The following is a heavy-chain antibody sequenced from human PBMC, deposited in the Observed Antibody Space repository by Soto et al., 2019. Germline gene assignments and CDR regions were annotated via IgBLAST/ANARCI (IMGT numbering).Heavy chain of an antibody. CDR2: INPHGGST. J-gene: IGHJ5*02. CDR1: RDTFTSYY. Sequence: ASVKVSCKAPRDTFTSYYMNWVRQAPGQGLEWMGVINPHGGSTAYAQKFKGRVTLTRDTSASTVYMEVSSLTSEDTAMYYCARSSGGNFGIIMEGTNWFAPWGQGTLVTVSS. CDR3: ARSSGGNFGIIMEGTNWFAP. D-gene: IGHD3-16*01. V-gene: IGHV1-46*01.